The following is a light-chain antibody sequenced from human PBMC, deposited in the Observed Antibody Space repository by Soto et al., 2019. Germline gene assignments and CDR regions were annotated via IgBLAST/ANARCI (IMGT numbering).Light chain of an antibody. V-gene: IGKV1-39*01. CDR1: QSISSY. J-gene: IGKJ1*01. CDR2: AAS. Sequence: DIQMTQSPSSLSASVGDRVTISCRASQSISSYLNWYQQKPGKAPKLLIYAASSLQSGVPSRFSGSGSRTDLTLTISSLQPEDFATYYCQQYSAYSWTFGQGTKVDI. CDR3: QQYSAYSWT.